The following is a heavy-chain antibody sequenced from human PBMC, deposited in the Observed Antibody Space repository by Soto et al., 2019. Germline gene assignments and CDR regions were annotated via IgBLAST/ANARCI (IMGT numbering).Heavy chain of an antibody. V-gene: IGHV3-48*03. CDR3: ARAECSSPNCLTAYYSYGLDV. D-gene: IGHD1-1*01. J-gene: IGHJ6*02. CDR1: GFTFNNFE. Sequence: GGSLRLSCAASGFTFNNFEMHWVRQAPGKGLEWVSYINTAGTTKYYAASVKGRFTISRDNAKNSLFLQMNSLTAEDTAVYYCARAECSSPNCLTAYYSYGLDVWGQGTTVTVSS. CDR2: INTAGTTK.